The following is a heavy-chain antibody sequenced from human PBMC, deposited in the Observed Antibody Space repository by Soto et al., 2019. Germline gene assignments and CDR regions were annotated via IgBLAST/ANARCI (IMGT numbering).Heavy chain of an antibody. CDR1: GDSVNSGSYH. D-gene: IGHD6-25*01. J-gene: IGHJ4*02. CDR3: ATTLYSSGPFAS. Sequence: QMLLQESGPGLVKASQTLSLTCTVSGDSVNSGSYHWSWIRQFPGGDLEWLGYIYFTGNTYYNPSLKSRLTISVDKSKNQFSLKWNSVTAAGTAMYFCATTLYSSGPFASWGQGTLVTVSS. CDR2: IYFTGNT. V-gene: IGHV4-31*03.